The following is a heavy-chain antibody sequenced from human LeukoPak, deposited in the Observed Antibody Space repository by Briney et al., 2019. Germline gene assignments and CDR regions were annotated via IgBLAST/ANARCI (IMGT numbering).Heavy chain of an antibody. CDR1: GFSFGGLG. CDR2: IGFDGNKK. Sequence: GGPLRLSCAASGFSFGGLGMHWVRQAPGQGLEWVAFIGFDGNKKFIRDSVKGRFTISRDNSGNTLFLQMNSLRAEDTGVYYCAKDLSYSFEIPAYWGQGTLVTVSS. J-gene: IGHJ4*02. V-gene: IGHV3-30*02. D-gene: IGHD3-16*02. CDR3: AKDLSYSFEIPAY.